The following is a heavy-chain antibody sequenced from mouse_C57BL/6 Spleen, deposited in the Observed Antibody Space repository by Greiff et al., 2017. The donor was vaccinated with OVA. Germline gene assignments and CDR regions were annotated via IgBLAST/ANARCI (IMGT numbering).Heavy chain of an antibody. Sequence: QVQLQQPGAELVRPGSSVKLSCKASGYTFTSYWMHWVKQRPIQGLEWIGNIDPSDSETHYNQKFKDKATLTVDKSSSTAYMQLSSLTSEDSAVYYCARSEAYYSNYPYAMDYWGQGTSVTVSS. CDR2: IDPSDSET. CDR3: ARSEAYYSNYPYAMDY. V-gene: IGHV1-52*01. J-gene: IGHJ4*01. CDR1: GYTFTSYW. D-gene: IGHD2-5*01.